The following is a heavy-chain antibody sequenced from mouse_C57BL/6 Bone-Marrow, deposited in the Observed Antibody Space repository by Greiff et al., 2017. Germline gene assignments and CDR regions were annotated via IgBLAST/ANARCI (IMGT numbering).Heavy chain of an antibody. CDR3: ARYYYGSRTSYYYAMDY. CDR1: GYSFTGYY. J-gene: IGHJ4*01. CDR2: INPSTGGT. D-gene: IGHD1-1*01. Sequence: VHVKQSGPELVKPGASVKISCKASGYSFTGYYMNWVKQSPEKSLEWIGEINPSTGGTTYNQKFKAKATLTVDKSSSTAYMQLKSLTSEDSAVYYCARYYYGSRTSYYYAMDYWGQGTSVTVSS. V-gene: IGHV1-42*01.